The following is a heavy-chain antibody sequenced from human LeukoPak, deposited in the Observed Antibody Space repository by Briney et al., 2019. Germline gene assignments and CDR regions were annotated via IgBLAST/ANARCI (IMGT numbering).Heavy chain of an antibody. V-gene: IGHV3-49*03. CDR3: TRDHPIYGSGPGIIDY. CDR1: GFTFGDYA. J-gene: IGHJ4*02. D-gene: IGHD3-10*01. Sequence: GGSLRLSCTASGFTFGDYAMSWFRQAPGKGLEWVGLIRSKAYGGTTEYAASVKGRFTISRDDSKSIAYLQMNSLKTEDTAVYYCTRDHPIYGSGPGIIDYWGQGTLVTVSS. CDR2: IRSKAYGGTT.